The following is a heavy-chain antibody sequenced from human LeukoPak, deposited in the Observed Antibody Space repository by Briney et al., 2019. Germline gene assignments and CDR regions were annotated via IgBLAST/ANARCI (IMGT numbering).Heavy chain of an antibody. J-gene: IGHJ4*02. D-gene: IGHD3-10*01. Sequence: GASVKVSCKASGGTFSSYAISWVRQAPGQGLEWMGGIIPIFGTANCAQKFQGRVTITTDESTSTAYMELSSLRSEDTAVYYCARVPGSGSYSLDYWGQGTLVTVSS. CDR2: IIPIFGTA. CDR3: ARVPGSGSYSLDY. V-gene: IGHV1-69*05. CDR1: GGTFSSYA.